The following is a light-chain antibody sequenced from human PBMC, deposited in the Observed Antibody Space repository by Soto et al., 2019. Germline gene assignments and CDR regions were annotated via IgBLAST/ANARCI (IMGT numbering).Light chain of an antibody. CDR2: AAS. V-gene: IGKV1-17*01. CDR3: LQHNNYPLT. Sequence: DIQMTQSPSSLSASVGDRVTITCRASQGIRNDLVWYQQKPGEAPKRLIYAASSLQTGVPSRFSGRGSGSEFTLTISSLQPEDFASYYCLQHNNYPLTFGGGTKVEIK. J-gene: IGKJ4*01. CDR1: QGIRND.